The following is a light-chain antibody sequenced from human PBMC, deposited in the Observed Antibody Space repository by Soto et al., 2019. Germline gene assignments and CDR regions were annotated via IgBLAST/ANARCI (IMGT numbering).Light chain of an antibody. CDR1: QTISSW. J-gene: IGKJ1*01. CDR2: KAS. V-gene: IGKV1-5*03. Sequence: IQMTQSPSSLSASVGDRVTITCRASQTISSWLAWYQQKPGKAPKLLIYKASTLKSGVPSRFSGSGSGTEFTLTISSLQPDDFATYYCQHYNSYSEACGQGNKVDIK. CDR3: QHYNSYSEA.